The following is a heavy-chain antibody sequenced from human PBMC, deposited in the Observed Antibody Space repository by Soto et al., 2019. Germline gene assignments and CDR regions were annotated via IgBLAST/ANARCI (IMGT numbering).Heavy chain of an antibody. Sequence: EVQLVESGGGLVRPGRSLRLSCTASGFTFDDYAMHWVRQAPGRGLEWVSGITWNSGNIAYADSVKGRFTIARDDDNNSLYLQMNSLRPEDTALYYCVKYSYADFHRVLSTAEYFFDYWGHGTLVTVSS. CDR2: ITWNSGNI. D-gene: IGHD2-2*01. V-gene: IGHV3-9*01. CDR1: GFTFDDYA. J-gene: IGHJ4*01. CDR3: VKYSYADFHRVLSTAEYFFDY.